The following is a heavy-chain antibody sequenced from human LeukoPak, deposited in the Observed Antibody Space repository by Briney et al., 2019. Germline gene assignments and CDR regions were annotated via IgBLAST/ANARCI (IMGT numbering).Heavy chain of an antibody. Sequence: GGSLRLSCAASGFTFSSYEMNWVRQAPGKGLEWVPYISSSGTPIHYADSVKGRFTISRDNAKNSLFLQMNSLRAEDMAVYYCAREKTACGGDCYDSWGQGTLVTVSS. CDR2: ISSSGTPI. D-gene: IGHD2-21*01. J-gene: IGHJ4*02. V-gene: IGHV3-48*03. CDR3: AREKTACGGDCYDS. CDR1: GFTFSSYE.